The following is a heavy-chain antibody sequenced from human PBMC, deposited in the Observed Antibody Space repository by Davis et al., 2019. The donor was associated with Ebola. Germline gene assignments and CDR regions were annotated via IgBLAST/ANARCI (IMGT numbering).Heavy chain of an antibody. CDR2: IFPIFGTA. D-gene: IGHD2-15*01. J-gene: IGHJ4*02. V-gene: IGHV1-69*06. Sequence: AASVKVSCKASGGTFSSYAISWVRQAPGQGLEWMGGIFPIFGTANYAQKFQGRVTMTEDTSTDTAYMELSSLRSEDTAVYYCATDQSVGGFDYWGQGTLVTVSS. CDR3: ATDQSVGGFDY. CDR1: GGTFSSYA.